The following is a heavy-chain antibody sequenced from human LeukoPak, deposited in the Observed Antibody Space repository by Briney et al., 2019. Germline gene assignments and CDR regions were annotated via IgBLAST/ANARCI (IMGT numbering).Heavy chain of an antibody. CDR3: GIAPDY. J-gene: IGHJ4*02. CDR1: GGSITRSNYY. Sequence: SETLSLTCTFSGGSITRSNYYWGWIRQPPGKALEWIGSMYNTGGSYYNPSLKSRVTISVDTSKNQFSLQVNAATAADTAGYYCGIAPDYWGQGTLVTVSS. V-gene: IGHV4-39*01. CDR2: MYNTGGS.